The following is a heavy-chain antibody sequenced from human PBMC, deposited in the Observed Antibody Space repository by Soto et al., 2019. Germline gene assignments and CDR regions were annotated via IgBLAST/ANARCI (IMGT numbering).Heavy chain of an antibody. J-gene: IGHJ4*02. D-gene: IGHD6-19*01. Sequence: VQLVESGGGVVQPGRSLRLSCAASGFTFSDYAMHWVRQAPGKGLEWVAVVSHDGRNTHYADSVKGRFTISRDSSKNTVSLEMTSLRAEATAVYYGAKGGRQWLVTSDFTHWGQGALVTVSS. CDR2: VSHDGRNT. CDR3: AKGGRQWLVTSDFTH. V-gene: IGHV3-30*18. CDR1: GFTFSDYA.